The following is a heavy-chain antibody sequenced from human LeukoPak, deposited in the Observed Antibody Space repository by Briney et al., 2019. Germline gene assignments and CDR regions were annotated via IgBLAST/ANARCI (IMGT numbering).Heavy chain of an antibody. D-gene: IGHD3-10*01. CDR3: ARVNLRGSNYNWFDP. CDR2: ITPVIETA. CDR1: GGTFLSHT. Sequence: SVKVFCKTSGGTFLSHTFSWVRQAPGHGLEWIGKITPVIETAKYAQTFQGRVSIYTDKDTTTVYMDLSGLRPDDTAEYYCARVNLRGSNYNWFDPWGQGTRVIVSS. V-gene: IGHV1-69*08. J-gene: IGHJ5*02.